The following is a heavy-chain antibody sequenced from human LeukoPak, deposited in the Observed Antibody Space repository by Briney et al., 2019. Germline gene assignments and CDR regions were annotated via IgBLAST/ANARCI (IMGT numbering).Heavy chain of an antibody. CDR1: GGTFSSYA. CDR2: IIPIFGTA. V-gene: IGHV1-69*01. Sequence: SVKVSCKASGGTFSSYAISWVRQAPGQGLEWMGGIIPIFGTANYAPKFQRRVTITADESTSTAYMELSSLRSEDTAVYYCARGKGIFGVVISYYYYYYMDVWGKGTTVTVSS. D-gene: IGHD3-3*01. CDR3: ARGKGIFGVVISYYYYYYMDV. J-gene: IGHJ6*03.